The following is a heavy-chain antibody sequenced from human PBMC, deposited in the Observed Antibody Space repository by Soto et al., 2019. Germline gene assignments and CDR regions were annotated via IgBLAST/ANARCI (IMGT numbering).Heavy chain of an antibody. CDR3: TTWLTAHFDY. CDR2: SSDRRTGNT. J-gene: IGHJ4*02. V-gene: IGHV3-23*01. D-gene: IGHD2-21*02. Sequence: GGSLRLSCAASGFTFSSYTLNWVRRAPGKGLEWVATSSDRRTGNTHYSDSVRGRFTLSRDYSRNILFLQMDSLRADDTALYYCTTWLTAHFDYWGGGTQVTVSS. CDR1: GFTFSSYT.